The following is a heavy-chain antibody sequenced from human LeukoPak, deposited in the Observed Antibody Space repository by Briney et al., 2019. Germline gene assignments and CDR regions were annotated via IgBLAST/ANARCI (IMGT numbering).Heavy chain of an antibody. CDR3: ARGARYFDY. V-gene: IGHV3-48*01. Sequence: GVSLRLSCAASGFTFSSYGINWVRQAPGKGLEWVSYISSSSSTIYYADSVKGRFTISRDNAKNSLYLQMNSLRAADTAVYYCARGARYFDYWGQGILVTVSS. J-gene: IGHJ4*02. CDR1: GFTFSSYG. CDR2: ISSSSSTI.